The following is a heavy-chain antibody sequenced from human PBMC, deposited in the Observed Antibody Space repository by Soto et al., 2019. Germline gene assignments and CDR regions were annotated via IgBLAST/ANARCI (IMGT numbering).Heavy chain of an antibody. V-gene: IGHV1-69*01. D-gene: IGHD1-1*01. Sequence: QVQLVQSGAEVKKPGSSVKVSCKVSGGTFSSYAIGWVRQAPGQGLEWMGGIVPFIGTPNYAQKVQGRVTITADESTHTAYMELTSLRSEDTAVYYCARSWNDVPLDYGGQGTLLTVSS. CDR2: IVPFIGTP. J-gene: IGHJ4*02. CDR1: GGTFSSYA. CDR3: ARSWNDVPLDY.